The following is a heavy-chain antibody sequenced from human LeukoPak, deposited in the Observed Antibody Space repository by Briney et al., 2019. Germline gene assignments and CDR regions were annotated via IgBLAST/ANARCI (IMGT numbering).Heavy chain of an antibody. CDR3: ARARFCSDGSCYGDY. V-gene: IGHV7-4-1*02. D-gene: IGHD2-15*01. Sequence: ASVKVSCKGSGYKFDAYGITWVRQAPGQGLEWMGWINTNTGIPTYAQDFTGRFVFSFDTSVATAYLRISSLRPEDTALYYCARARFCSDGSCYGDYWGQGTLVTVSS. CDR2: INTNTGIP. CDR1: GYKFDAYG. J-gene: IGHJ4*02.